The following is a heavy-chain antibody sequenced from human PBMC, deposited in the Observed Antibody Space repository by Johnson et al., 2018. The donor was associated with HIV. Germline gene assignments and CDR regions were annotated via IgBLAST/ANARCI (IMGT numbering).Heavy chain of an antibody. V-gene: IGHV3-23*04. D-gene: IGHD3-16*01. Sequence: EKLVESGGGLVQPGGSLRLSCAASRFTFNSYAMGWVRQAPGKGLEWVSSVSANGDSTYYADSVKGRFTISRDNPKNTLYLQMNSLRAEDTAIYYCAKDWADQDAFDIWGQGTLVTVSS. CDR1: RFTFNSYA. J-gene: IGHJ3*02. CDR2: VSANGDST. CDR3: AKDWADQDAFDI.